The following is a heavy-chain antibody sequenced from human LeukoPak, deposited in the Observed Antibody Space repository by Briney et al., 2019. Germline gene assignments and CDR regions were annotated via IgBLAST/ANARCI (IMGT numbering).Heavy chain of an antibody. CDR3: ARDPYSGAYGDTYYYFMDV. Sequence: GGSLRLSCEASGFSFSSYNMDWVRQTPGKGLEWISSITTSSSYTFYADSVKGRFTIYRDNARNSLYLQMNSLTAEDTAVYYCARDPYSGAYGDTYYYFMDVWGKGTTVTISS. J-gene: IGHJ6*03. D-gene: IGHD1-26*01. V-gene: IGHV3-21*01. CDR2: ITTSSSYT. CDR1: GFSFSSYN.